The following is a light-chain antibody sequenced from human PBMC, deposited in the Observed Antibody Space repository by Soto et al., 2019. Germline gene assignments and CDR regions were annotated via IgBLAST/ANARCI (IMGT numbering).Light chain of an antibody. Sequence: EIVLTQSPGTLSLSPGARATLSCSASQSVGSDYLAWYQQKPGQAPRLLIYGASSRATGIPDRFSGSGSGTDFTLTISRLEPEDFAVYYCQQYGSSPRLTFGGGTKVDIK. CDR1: QSVGSDY. CDR2: GAS. J-gene: IGKJ4*01. V-gene: IGKV3-20*01. CDR3: QQYGSSPRLT.